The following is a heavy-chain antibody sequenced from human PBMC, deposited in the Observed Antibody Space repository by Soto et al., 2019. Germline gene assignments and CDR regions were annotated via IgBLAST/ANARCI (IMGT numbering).Heavy chain of an antibody. CDR2: ITFIGNTV. Sequence: LRLSYAASGCTFSDSYMSWIRKAPGKGLEWISYITFIGNTVYYADSLKGRFTISRDNAKNSLYLQMNRLRAEDTAVYYCARVSWREKYGMDVWGQGTTVTVSS. J-gene: IGHJ6*02. V-gene: IGHV3-11*01. CDR1: GCTFSDSY. CDR3: ARVSWREKYGMDV.